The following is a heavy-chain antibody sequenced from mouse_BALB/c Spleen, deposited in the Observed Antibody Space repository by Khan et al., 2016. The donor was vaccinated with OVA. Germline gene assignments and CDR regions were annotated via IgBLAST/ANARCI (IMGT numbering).Heavy chain of an antibody. V-gene: IGHV3-2*02. Sequence: EVPLQESGPGLVTPSPSLSLTCTVTGYSITSDYAWSWIRQFQGNKLGWMGYISYNGSTSYNPSLQSRISITRDTSKNQFFLQLNSVTTEDTATKDGERARMANWGQGTTLTGSA. J-gene: IGHJ2*01. CDR3: ERARMAN. CDR2: ISYNGST. CDR1: GYSITSDYA.